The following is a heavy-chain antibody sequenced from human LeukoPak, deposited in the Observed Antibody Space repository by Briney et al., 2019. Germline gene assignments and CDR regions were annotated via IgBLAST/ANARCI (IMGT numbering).Heavy chain of an antibody. CDR3: ARGRSGDFFDY. CDR1: AYTLTDYN. CDR2: INPNSGGT. D-gene: IGHD3-10*01. Sequence: ASVKVSCKASAYTLTDYNVHWVRQAPGQGLEWMGWINPNSGGTNYIQKFQGRVTMTRDTSISTAYMELSRLRSDDTAVYYCARGRSGDFFDYWGQGTLVTVSS. V-gene: IGHV1-2*02. J-gene: IGHJ4*02.